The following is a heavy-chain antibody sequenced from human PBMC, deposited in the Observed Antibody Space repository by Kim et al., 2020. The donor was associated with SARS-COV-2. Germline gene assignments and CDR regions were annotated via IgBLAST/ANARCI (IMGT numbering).Heavy chain of an antibody. Sequence: GGSLRLSCAASGFTFSSYAMHWVRQAPGKGLEWVAVISYDGSNKYYADSVKGRFTISRDNSKNTLYLQMNSLRAEDTAVYYCARALEGDGYSFDYWGQGTLVTVSS. CDR1: GFTFSSYA. J-gene: IGHJ4*02. CDR2: ISYDGSNK. V-gene: IGHV3-30*04. CDR3: ARALEGDGYSFDY. D-gene: IGHD2-21*01.